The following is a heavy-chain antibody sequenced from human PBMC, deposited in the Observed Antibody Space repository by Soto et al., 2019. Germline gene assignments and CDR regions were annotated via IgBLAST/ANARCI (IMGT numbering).Heavy chain of an antibody. CDR2: IYPGDSDT. CDR1: GYSFTSYW. V-gene: IGHV5-51*01. D-gene: IGHD5-12*01. Sequence: PGASLKISCKGSGYSFTSYWSGWVRKMPGKGLGWMGIIYPGDSDTRYSPSFQGQVTISADKSISAAYLQWSSLKASDTGMYYCARHLVQSGSSPFDYWGQGTLVTVSS. J-gene: IGHJ4*02. CDR3: ARHLVQSGSSPFDY.